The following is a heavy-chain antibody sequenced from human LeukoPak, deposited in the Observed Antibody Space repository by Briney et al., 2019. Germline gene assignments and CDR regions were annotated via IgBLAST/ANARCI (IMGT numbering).Heavy chain of an antibody. J-gene: IGHJ4*02. CDR2: ISYDGGNK. D-gene: IGHD5-18*01. CDR1: GLTFSDYG. CDR3: ARGSGYSYAFTGRERTKSRLDY. V-gene: IGHV3-30*03. Sequence: GGSLRLSCTASGLTFSDYGMHWVRQAPGKGLEWVAVISYDGGNKYYADSVKGRFTISRDNSKNMLFLQMDSLKPEDTAVYYCARGSGYSYAFTGRERTKSRLDYWGQGTLVTVSS.